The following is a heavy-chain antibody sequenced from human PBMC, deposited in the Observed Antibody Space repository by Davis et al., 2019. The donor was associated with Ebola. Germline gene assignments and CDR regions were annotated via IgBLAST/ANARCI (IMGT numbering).Heavy chain of an antibody. CDR3: TRGRYGSGSYPFYFDY. Sequence: GGSLRLSCAASGFTFSDYYMSWVRQAPGKGLEWFSYISSSSSTIYYADSVKDRFTISRDNAKNSLYLQMNSLRDEDTAVYYCTRGRYGSGSYPFYFDYWGQGTLVTVSS. CDR1: GFTFSDYY. CDR2: ISSSSSTI. D-gene: IGHD3-10*01. J-gene: IGHJ4*02. V-gene: IGHV3-11*04.